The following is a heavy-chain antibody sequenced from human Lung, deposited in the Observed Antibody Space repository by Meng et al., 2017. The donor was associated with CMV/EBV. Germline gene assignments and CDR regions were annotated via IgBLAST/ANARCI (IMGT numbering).Heavy chain of an antibody. CDR1: GDSVSANNAA. CDR2: AYYRSKWYT. J-gene: IGHJ4*02. Sequence: LRLXCAISGDSVSANNAAWNWFRQSPSRGIEWQGRAYYRSKWYTDYAVAVKRRPTINPVTSKNQFSLQLTSVTPEDTAVYYCAKGYDNSLDYWGQGTXVTVSS. CDR3: AKGYDNSLDY. D-gene: IGHD3-22*01. V-gene: IGHV6-1*01.